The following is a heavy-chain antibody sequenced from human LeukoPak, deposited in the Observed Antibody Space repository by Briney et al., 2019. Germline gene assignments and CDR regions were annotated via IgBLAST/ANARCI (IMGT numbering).Heavy chain of an antibody. J-gene: IGHJ4*02. V-gene: IGHV4-59*08. CDR1: GGSISSYY. CDR3: ARHSYAGSQYYFDY. CDR2: IYYTGST. D-gene: IGHD2-8*01. Sequence: SETLSLTCSVSGGSISSYYWSWIRQPPGKGLEWIGYIYYTGSTNYNPSLKSRVAISVDTSKNQFSLNLSSVTAADTAVYYCARHSYAGSQYYFDYWGQGALVTVSS.